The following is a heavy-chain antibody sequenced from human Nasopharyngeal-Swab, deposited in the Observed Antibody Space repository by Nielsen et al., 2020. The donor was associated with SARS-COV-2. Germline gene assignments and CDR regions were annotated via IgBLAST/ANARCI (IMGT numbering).Heavy chain of an antibody. D-gene: IGHD1-1*01. CDR3: ARLGTESYHYYSLDV. CDR1: GFTFNMYS. CDR2: ISSSSNYI. J-gene: IGHJ6*02. Sequence: GGSLRLSCVTSGFTFNMYSMHWVRQAPGKGLEWVSSISSSSNYIYYGDSVKGRFTISRDNTQKSLYLEMNSLRVEDTAVYYCARLGTESYHYYSLDVWGQGTTVPSP. V-gene: IGHV3-21*01.